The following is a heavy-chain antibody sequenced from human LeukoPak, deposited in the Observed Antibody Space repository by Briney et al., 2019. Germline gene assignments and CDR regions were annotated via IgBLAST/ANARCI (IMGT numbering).Heavy chain of an antibody. CDR3: ASSGYDGIDY. CDR2: INHSGST. D-gene: IGHD5-12*01. V-gene: IGHV4-34*01. J-gene: IGHJ4*02. Sequence: SETLSLTCAVYGGSFSGYYWNWIRQPPGKGLEWIGEINHSGSTNYNPSLKSRVTISVDTSKNQFSLKLSSVTAADTAVYYCASSGYDGIDYWAREPWSPSPQ. CDR1: GGSFSGYY.